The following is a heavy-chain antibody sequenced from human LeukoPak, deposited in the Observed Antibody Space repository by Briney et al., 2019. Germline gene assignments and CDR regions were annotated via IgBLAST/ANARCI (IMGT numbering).Heavy chain of an antibody. CDR1: GFTFSSYG. Sequence: GGSLRLSCAAPGFTFSSYGMSWVRQDPGKGLEWVSAISGSGGSTYYADSVKGRFTISRDNSKNTLYLQMNSLRVEDTAVYYCAKGSGSYGQDLYYWGQGTLVTVSS. V-gene: IGHV3-23*01. D-gene: IGHD3-3*01. CDR2: ISGSGGST. CDR3: AKGSGSYGQDLYY. J-gene: IGHJ4*02.